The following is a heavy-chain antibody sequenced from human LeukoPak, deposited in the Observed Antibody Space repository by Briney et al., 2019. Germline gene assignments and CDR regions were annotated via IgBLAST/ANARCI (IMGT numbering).Heavy chain of an antibody. J-gene: IGHJ4*02. Sequence: ASVTVSFKSSGYTFTYYYMHWLRQAPGQGQEWMGWVIPTSGDTNYAHKFQGRGAMTMDTSINTVYMELSSLRADDTAVYYCARYQYSGSYYYWGQGTLVAVSS. CDR1: GYTFTYYY. D-gene: IGHD1-26*01. V-gene: IGHV1-2*07. CDR2: VIPTSGDT. CDR3: ARYQYSGSYYY.